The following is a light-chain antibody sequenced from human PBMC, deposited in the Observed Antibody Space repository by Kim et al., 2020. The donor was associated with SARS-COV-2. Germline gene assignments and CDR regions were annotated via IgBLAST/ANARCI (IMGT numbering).Light chain of an antibody. CDR1: QRVSNSY. V-gene: IGKV3-20*01. CDR3: QQYGSPPLT. Sequence: APGESAPLSCRGSQRVSNSYVAWYQPKPGQATRLLIYGASSRATGNPDRFSGSGSGTDFTFSISRLEPEDFAVYYCQQYGSPPLTFGGGTKVDIK. CDR2: GAS. J-gene: IGKJ4*01.